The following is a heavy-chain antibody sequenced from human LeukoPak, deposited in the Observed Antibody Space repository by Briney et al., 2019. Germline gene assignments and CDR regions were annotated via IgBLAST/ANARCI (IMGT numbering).Heavy chain of an antibody. CDR1: GFTFSSYA. D-gene: IGHD6-19*01. CDR2: ISSNGGST. V-gene: IGHV3-64*01. CDR3: ARVAVAGTYYYYYYMDV. J-gene: IGHJ6*03. Sequence: PGGSLRLSCAASGFTFSSYAMHWVRQAPGKGLEYVSAISSNGGSTYYANSVKGRFTISRDNSKNTLYLQMGSLRAEDMAVYYRARVAVAGTYYYYYYMDVWGKGTTVTISS.